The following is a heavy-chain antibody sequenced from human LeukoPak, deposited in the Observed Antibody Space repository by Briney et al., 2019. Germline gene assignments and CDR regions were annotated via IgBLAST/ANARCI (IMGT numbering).Heavy chain of an antibody. V-gene: IGHV3-30*02. CDR2: IRYDGSNK. J-gene: IGHJ4*02. CDR1: GFTFSSYG. Sequence: GGSLRLSCAASGFTFSSYGMHWVRQAPGKGLEWVAFIRYDGSNKYYAGSVKGRFTISRDNSKNTLYLQMNSLRADDTAVYYCAKDRGLLWFGELPNYFDYWGQGTLVTVSS. D-gene: IGHD3-10*01. CDR3: AKDRGLLWFGELPNYFDY.